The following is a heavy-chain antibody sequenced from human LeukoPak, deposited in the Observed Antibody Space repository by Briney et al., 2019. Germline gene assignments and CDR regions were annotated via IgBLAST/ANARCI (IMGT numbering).Heavy chain of an antibody. CDR2: IYYTGST. CDR3: AREREYCSSGSCHYDMDV. V-gene: IGHV4-59*01. Sequence: SETLSLTCTVSGDSMKSYYWTWIRQPPGKGLEWIGYIYYTGSTNYNPSLKSRVTISVDTSKNQVSLKLSSVIAADTAVYYCAREREYCSSGSCHYDMDVWGQGTTVTVSS. CDR1: GDSMKSYY. J-gene: IGHJ6*02. D-gene: IGHD2-15*01.